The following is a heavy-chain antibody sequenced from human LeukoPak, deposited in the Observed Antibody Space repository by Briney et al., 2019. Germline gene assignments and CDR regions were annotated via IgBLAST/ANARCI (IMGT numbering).Heavy chain of an antibody. Sequence: ASVKVSCKASGYTFTGYYMHWVRQAPGQGLEWMGWINPNSGGTNYAQKFQGRVTMTRDTSISTAYMELSRLRSDDTAVYYCARGITMIVVEDNWFDPWGQGTLVTVSS. J-gene: IGHJ5*02. CDR3: ARGITMIVVEDNWFDP. CDR1: GYTFTGYY. CDR2: INPNSGGT. D-gene: IGHD3-22*01. V-gene: IGHV1-2*02.